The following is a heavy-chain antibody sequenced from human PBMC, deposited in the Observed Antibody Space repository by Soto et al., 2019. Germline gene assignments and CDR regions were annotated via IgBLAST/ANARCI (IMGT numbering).Heavy chain of an antibody. CDR1: GYSFTSYW. CDR2: IYPGDSDT. V-gene: IGHV5-51*01. J-gene: IGHJ3*02. CDR3: ASPTLGYCSGGSCYNI. Sequence: GESLKISCKGSGYSFTSYWIGWVRQMPGKGLEWMGIIYPGDSDTRYSPSFQGQVTISADKSISTAYLQWSSLKASDTAMYYCASPTLGYCSGGSCYNIWGQGTMVTVSS. D-gene: IGHD2-15*01.